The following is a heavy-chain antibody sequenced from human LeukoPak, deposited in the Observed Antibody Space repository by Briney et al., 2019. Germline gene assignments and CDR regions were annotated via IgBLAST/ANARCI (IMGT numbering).Heavy chain of an antibody. CDR1: GFTFNIYS. J-gene: IGHJ5*01. D-gene: IGHD3-22*01. Sequence: GGSLRLSCVAPGFTFNIYSMSWVRQAPGKGLEWVSSITSSGDATFYADSVKDHFTISRDNSRSTLYLQMSRLRVEDTAVYYCAKDRPNYHESNGHYYRLNGDSWGQGTLVTVSS. V-gene: IGHV3-23*01. CDR2: ITSSGDAT. CDR3: AKDRPNYHESNGHYYRLNGDS.